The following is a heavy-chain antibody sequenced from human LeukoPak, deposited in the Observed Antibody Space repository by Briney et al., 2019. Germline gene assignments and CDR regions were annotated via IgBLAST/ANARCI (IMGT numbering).Heavy chain of an antibody. Sequence: SETLSLTCTVSGGSISPYYWSWIRQLPGKGLEWIGYIYHSGSTNYNPSLNSRVTISVDTSKNQFSLKLSSMTAADTAVYYCARHGGGGESYPRVFDYWGRGNLVTVSS. CDR2: IYHSGST. CDR3: ARHGGGGESYPRVFDY. CDR1: GGSISPYY. J-gene: IGHJ4*02. D-gene: IGHD1-26*01. V-gene: IGHV4-59*08.